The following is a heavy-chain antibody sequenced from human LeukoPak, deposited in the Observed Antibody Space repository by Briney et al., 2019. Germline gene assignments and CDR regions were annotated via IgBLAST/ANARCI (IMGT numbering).Heavy chain of an antibody. CDR2: ISSSGSTI. Sequence: PGGSLRLSCAASGFTFSSYEMNWVRQAPGKGLEWVSYISSSGSTIYYADSVKGRFTISRDNAKNSLFLQMNSLRAEDTAVYYCARALIAGATKGFDYWGQGTLVTVSS. CDR1: GFTFSSYE. J-gene: IGHJ4*02. CDR3: ARALIAGATKGFDY. V-gene: IGHV3-48*03. D-gene: IGHD1-26*01.